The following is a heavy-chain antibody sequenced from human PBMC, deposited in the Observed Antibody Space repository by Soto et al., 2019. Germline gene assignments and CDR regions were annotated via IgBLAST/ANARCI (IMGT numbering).Heavy chain of an antibody. CDR2: IWYDGSNK. V-gene: IGHV3-33*01. CDR3: ARGHDILTGYVYYYGMDV. D-gene: IGHD3-9*01. CDR1: GFTFSSYG. J-gene: IGHJ6*02. Sequence: QVQLVESGGGVVQPGRSLRLSCAASGFTFSSYGMHWVRQAPGKGLEWVAVIWYDGSNKYYADSVKGRFTISRDNSKNTLYLQMNSLRAEDTAVYYCARGHDILTGYVYYYGMDVWGQGTTVTVSS.